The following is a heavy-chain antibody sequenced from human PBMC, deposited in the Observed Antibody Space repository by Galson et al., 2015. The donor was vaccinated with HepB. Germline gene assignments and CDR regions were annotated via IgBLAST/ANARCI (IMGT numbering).Heavy chain of an antibody. CDR3: ARPQLVGATPGPFDY. CDR1: GFTFSSYA. J-gene: IGHJ4*02. V-gene: IGHV3-30-3*01. CDR2: ISYDGSNK. Sequence: SLRLSCAASGFTFSSYAMHWVRQAPGKGLEWVAVISYDGSNKYYADSVKGRFTISRDNSKNTLYLQMNSLRAEDTAVYYCARPQLVGATPGPFDYWGQGTLVTVSS. D-gene: IGHD1-26*01.